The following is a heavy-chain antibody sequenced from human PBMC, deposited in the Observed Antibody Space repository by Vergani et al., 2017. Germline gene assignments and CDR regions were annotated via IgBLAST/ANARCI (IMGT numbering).Heavy chain of an antibody. CDR3: TREREREARYFGL. CDR1: GFTFSHYS. D-gene: IGHD5-24*01. Sequence: EVQLVESGGGLVKPGGSLRLSCVASGFTFSHYSMNWVRQAPGKGLEWVSSISGRSSYVNYAVSVKGRFTISRDNAKNSLFLQMNSLRAEDTAVYYCTREREREARYFGLWGRGTLVTVSS. V-gene: IGHV3-21*06. J-gene: IGHJ2*01. CDR2: ISGRSSYV.